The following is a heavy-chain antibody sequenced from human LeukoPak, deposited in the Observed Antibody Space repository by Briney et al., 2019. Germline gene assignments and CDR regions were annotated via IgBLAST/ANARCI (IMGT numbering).Heavy chain of an antibody. D-gene: IGHD2-15*01. CDR2: ISYSGST. CDR1: GGSISSYY. V-gene: IGHV4-59*01. Sequence: KPSETLSLTCSVSGGSISSYYWSWIRQPPGKGLEWIGYISYSGSTNYSPSLKSRVTISVDTSKNQFSLKLSSVTAADTAVYYCASMASYCSGGSCTDYWGQGTLVTVSS. J-gene: IGHJ4*02. CDR3: ASMASYCSGGSCTDY.